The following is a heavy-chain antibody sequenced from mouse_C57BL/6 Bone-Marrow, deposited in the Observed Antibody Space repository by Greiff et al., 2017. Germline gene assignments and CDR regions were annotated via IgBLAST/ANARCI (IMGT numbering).Heavy chain of an antibody. D-gene: IGHD1-1*01. CDR2: IHPNSGST. V-gene: IGHV1-64*01. J-gene: IGHJ2*01. CDR3: ARRRIVTTGVATDY. Sequence: QVQLQQPGAELVKPGASVKLSCKASGYTFTSYWMHWVKQRPGQGLEWIGMIHPNSGSTNYNEKFKSKATLTVDKSSSTAYMQLSSLTSEDSAVYYCARRRIVTTGVATDYWGQGTTLTGSS. CDR1: GYTFTSYW.